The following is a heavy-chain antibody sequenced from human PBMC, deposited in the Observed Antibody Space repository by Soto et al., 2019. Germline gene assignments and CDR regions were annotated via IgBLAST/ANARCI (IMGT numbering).Heavy chain of an antibody. CDR1: GFTFRNYA. D-gene: IGHD2-15*01. J-gene: IGHJ6*02. CDR3: ARGDREDIAVVIGVRPGEYGVDV. Sequence: QVQLVESGGGVVQPGRSLRLSCAASGFTFRNYAMHWVRPAPGKGLVCVAVISYDGGNKFYRDYVKGRFTISRDNSKNTLYLQINSLRYEDTAVYYCARGDREDIAVVIGVRPGEYGVDVWGQGTTVTVSS. V-gene: IGHV3-30-3*01. CDR2: ISYDGGNK.